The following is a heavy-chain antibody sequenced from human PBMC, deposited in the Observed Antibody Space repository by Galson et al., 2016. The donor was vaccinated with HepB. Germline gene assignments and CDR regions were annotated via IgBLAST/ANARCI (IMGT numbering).Heavy chain of an antibody. V-gene: IGHV3-7*03. CDR1: GFTFSNYW. CDR3: ARDKTYYSASGTYFDAFDM. Sequence: CLRLSCAASGFTFSNYWMTWVRQAPGKGLEWVANIKQDGSVEHYVDSVEGRFTISRDNAKSSLYLQMNSLRAEDTALYYCARDKTYYSASGTYFDAFDMWGQGTMVTVSS. CDR2: IKQDGSVE. J-gene: IGHJ3*02. D-gene: IGHD3-10*01.